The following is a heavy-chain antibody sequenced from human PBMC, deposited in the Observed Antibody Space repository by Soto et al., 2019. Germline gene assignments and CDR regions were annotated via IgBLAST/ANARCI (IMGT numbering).Heavy chain of an antibody. V-gene: IGHV5-10-1*01. CDR1: GYSFTIYW. J-gene: IGHJ4*02. D-gene: IGHD3-22*01. Sequence: PGESLKISCNGSGYSFTIYWIRWVRQMPGKGLEWMGRIDPSDSYTNYSPSFQGHVTISADKSISTAYLQWSSLKASDTAMYYCARSGGGYSFDYWGQGTLVTVSS. CDR3: ARSGGGYSFDY. CDR2: IDPSDSYT.